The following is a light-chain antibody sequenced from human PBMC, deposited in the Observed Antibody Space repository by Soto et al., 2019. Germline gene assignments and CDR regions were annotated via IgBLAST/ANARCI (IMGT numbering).Light chain of an antibody. V-gene: IGLV2-11*01. CDR2: DVS. CDR1: SSDVGGYNY. J-gene: IGLJ1*01. CDR3: CSYAGSYRGV. Sequence: QSALTQPRSVSGSPGQSVTISCTGTSSDVGGYNYVSWYQQHPGKAPKLMIYDVSKRPSGVPDRFSGSKSGNTASLTISGLQDEDEADYYCCSYAGSYRGVFGTGTKLTVL.